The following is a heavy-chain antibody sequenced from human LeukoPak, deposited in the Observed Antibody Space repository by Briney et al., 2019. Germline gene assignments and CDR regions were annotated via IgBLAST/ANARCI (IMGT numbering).Heavy chain of an antibody. J-gene: IGHJ4*02. Sequence: ASVKVSCKVSGYTLTELSMHWVRQAPGKGLEWMGGFDPEDGETIYAQKFQGRVTMTKDTSTDTAYMELSSLRSEDTAVYYCATDLAVAAAPFDYWGQGTLVTVSS. CDR2: FDPEDGET. CDR3: ATDLAVAAAPFDY. D-gene: IGHD6-19*01. CDR1: GYTLTELS. V-gene: IGHV1-24*01.